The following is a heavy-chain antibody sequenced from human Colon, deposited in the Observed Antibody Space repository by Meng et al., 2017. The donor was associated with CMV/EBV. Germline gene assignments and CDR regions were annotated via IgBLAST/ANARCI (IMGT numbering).Heavy chain of an antibody. D-gene: IGHD7-27*01. CDR2: ISYDGNSK. V-gene: IGHV3-30-3*01. Sequence: GESLKISCAASGFTFSAHPMHWVRQAPGKGLQWVAVISYDGNSKYYAESVKGRFTISRDNSKNTLYFQMNSLRVEDTALYYCAKGGWGDAFDIWGQGTMVTVS. J-gene: IGHJ3*02. CDR3: AKGGWGDAFDI. CDR1: GFTFSAHP.